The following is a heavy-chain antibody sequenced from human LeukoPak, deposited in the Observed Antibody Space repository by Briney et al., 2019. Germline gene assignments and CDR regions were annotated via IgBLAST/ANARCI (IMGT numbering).Heavy chain of an antibody. CDR1: GVSISSYY. CDR2: IYYSGST. D-gene: IGHD6-13*01. CDR3: ARVDSSNWYEYRGYFDY. J-gene: IGHJ4*02. V-gene: IGHV4-59*01. Sequence: SETLSLTCTVSGVSISSYYWSWIRQPPGKGLEWIGYIYYSGSTNYNTSLKSRVTISVDTSKNQFSLKLSSVTAADTAVYYCARVDSSNWYEYRGYFDYWGQGTLVTVSS.